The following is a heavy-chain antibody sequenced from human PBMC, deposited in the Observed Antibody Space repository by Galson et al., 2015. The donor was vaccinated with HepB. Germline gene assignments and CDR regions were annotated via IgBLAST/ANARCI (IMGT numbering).Heavy chain of an antibody. D-gene: IGHD6-6*01. CDR2: IIPIFGTA. Sequence: SVKVSCKASGGTFSSYAISWVLQAPGQGLEWMGGIIPIFGTANYAQKFQGRVTITADESTSTAYMELSSLRSEDTAVYYCARELKGYSSSSYYGMDVWGQGTTVTVSS. CDR3: ARELKGYSSSSYYGMDV. V-gene: IGHV1-69*13. J-gene: IGHJ6*02. CDR1: GGTFSSYA.